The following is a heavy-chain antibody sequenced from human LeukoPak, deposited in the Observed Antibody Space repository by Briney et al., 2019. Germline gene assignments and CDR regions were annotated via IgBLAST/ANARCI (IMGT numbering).Heavy chain of an antibody. CDR1: GGTFSSYT. Sequence: SVKVSCKASGGTFSSYTISWVRQAPGQGLEWMGRIIPIFGIANYAQKFQGRVTITADKSTSTAYMELSSLRSEDTAVYYCARVTTVPDNWFDPWGQGTLVTVSS. V-gene: IGHV1-69*02. CDR2: IIPIFGIA. CDR3: ARVTTVPDNWFDP. D-gene: IGHD4-17*01. J-gene: IGHJ5*02.